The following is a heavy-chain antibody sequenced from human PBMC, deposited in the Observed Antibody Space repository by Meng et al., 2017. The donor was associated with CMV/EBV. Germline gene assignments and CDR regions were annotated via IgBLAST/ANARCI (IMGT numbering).Heavy chain of an antibody. J-gene: IGHJ5*02. V-gene: IGHV4-39*07. Sequence: PSRGQASETLPLPCTVSGGSNSSSSYHWGWIRQPPGKGLEWIGSIYYSGSIYYNPSLKSRVTISVDTSKNQFSLKLSSVTAADTAVYYCARAIVLMVYAENWFDPWGQGTLVTVSS. CDR2: IYYSGSI. D-gene: IGHD2-8*01. CDR3: ARAIVLMVYAENWFDP. CDR1: GGSNSSSSYH.